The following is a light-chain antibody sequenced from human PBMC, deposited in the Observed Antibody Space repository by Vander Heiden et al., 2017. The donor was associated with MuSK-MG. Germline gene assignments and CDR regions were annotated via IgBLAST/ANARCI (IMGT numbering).Light chain of an antibody. CDR1: SSNIGSNT. CDR3: AAWDDRLNGMI. Sequence: QSVLTQPPSASGTPGQRVTISCSGSSSNIGSNTGNWYQQLPGTAPKLLIYFNNQRPSGVPDRFSGSKSGTSVSLAIRGLQSEDEADYYCAAWDDRLNGMIFGGGTKLTVL. J-gene: IGLJ2*01. V-gene: IGLV1-44*01. CDR2: FNN.